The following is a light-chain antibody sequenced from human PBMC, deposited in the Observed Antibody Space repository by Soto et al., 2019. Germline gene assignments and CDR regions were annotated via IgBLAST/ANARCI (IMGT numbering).Light chain of an antibody. V-gene: IGKV3-20*01. CDR3: QQYDDWPET. CDR1: QTVSSNY. Sequence: EIILTQSPDTLSLSPGERATLSCRASQTVSSNYLAWCQQRPGQAPRLLIYGASTRAAGIPDRFSGSGSGTDFTLTITRLEPEDSAVYYCQQYDDWPETFGQGTKVDIK. J-gene: IGKJ1*01. CDR2: GAS.